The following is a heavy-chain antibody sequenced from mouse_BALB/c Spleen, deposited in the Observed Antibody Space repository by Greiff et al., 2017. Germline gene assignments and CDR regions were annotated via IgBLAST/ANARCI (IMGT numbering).Heavy chain of an antibody. V-gene: IGHV3-2*02. CDR1: GYSITSDYA. Sequence: VQLQQSGPGLVKPSQSLSLTCTVTGYSITSDYAWNWIRQFPGNKLEWMGYISYSGSTSYNPSLKSRISITRDTSKNQFFLQLNSVTTEDTATYYCARSGWLLPFFDYWGQGTTLTVSS. J-gene: IGHJ2*01. CDR3: ARSGWLLPFFDY. CDR2: ISYSGST. D-gene: IGHD2-3*01.